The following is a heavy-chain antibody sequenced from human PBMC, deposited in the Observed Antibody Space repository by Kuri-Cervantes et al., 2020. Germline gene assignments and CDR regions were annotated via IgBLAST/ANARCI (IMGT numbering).Heavy chain of an antibody. J-gene: IGHJ5*02. CDR2: NYHSGST. CDR3: ARAYSYGLNWFDP. D-gene: IGHD5-18*01. V-gene: IGHV4-38-2*01. CDR1: GYSISSGYY. Sequence: SETLSLTCAVSGYSISSGYYWGWIRQPPGKGLEWIGSNYHSGSTSYNPSLKSRVTISVDTSKNQFSLKLSSVTAADTAVYYCARAYSYGLNWFDPWGQGILVTVSS.